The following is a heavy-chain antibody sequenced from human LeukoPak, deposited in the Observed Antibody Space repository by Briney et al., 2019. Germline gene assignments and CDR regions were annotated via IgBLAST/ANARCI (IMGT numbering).Heavy chain of an antibody. D-gene: IGHD2-2*01. V-gene: IGHV4-30-4*01. CDR1: GGSLRSGDYY. J-gene: IGHJ5*02. Sequence: SQTLSLPCTVSGGSLRSGDYYRGSIRQPPGTGLEWIGYIYYSGSTYYNPSLKSRVTISVDTSKNQFSLKLSSVTAADTAVYYCARTQLYCSSTSCYVNWFDPWGQGTLVTVSS. CDR3: ARTQLYCSSTSCYVNWFDP. CDR2: IYYSGST.